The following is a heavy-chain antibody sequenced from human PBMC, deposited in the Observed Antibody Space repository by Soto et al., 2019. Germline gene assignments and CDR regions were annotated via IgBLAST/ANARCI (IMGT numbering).Heavy chain of an antibody. CDR1: GFTFSSYA. J-gene: IGHJ4*02. D-gene: IGHD3-22*01. Sequence: EVQLLESGGGLVQPGGSLRLSCAASGFTFSSYAMSWVRRAPGKGLEWVSAISGSGGSTYYADSVKGRFTISRDNSKNTLYLQMNSLRAEDTAVYYCATQPYYYDSSGYYYWGQGTLVTVSS. V-gene: IGHV3-23*01. CDR3: ATQPYYYDSSGYYY. CDR2: ISGSGGST.